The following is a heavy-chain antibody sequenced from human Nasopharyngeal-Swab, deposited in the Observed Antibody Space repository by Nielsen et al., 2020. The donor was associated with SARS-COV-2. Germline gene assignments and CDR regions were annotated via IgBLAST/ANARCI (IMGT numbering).Heavy chain of an antibody. CDR2: IRSRTYGGAP. CDR1: GFTFGDYA. V-gene: IGHV3-49*01. CDR3: ARSVGSFYGQGAFDI. D-gene: IGHD1-26*01. J-gene: IGHJ3*02. Sequence: GGSLRLSCRTSGFTFGDYAMSWFRQAPGKGLEWVGFIRSRTYGGAPEYAAPVKGRFTISRDGAESIAYLQMNSLETEDTGVYYCARSVGSFYGQGAFDIWGQGTMVTVSS.